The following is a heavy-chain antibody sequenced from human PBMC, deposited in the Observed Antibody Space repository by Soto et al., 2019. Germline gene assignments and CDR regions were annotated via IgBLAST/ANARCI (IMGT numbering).Heavy chain of an antibody. V-gene: IGHV1-69*13. CDR3: ARGDYYDSSGYYYGGY. J-gene: IGHJ4*02. CDR2: IIPIFGTA. D-gene: IGHD3-22*01. CDR1: GGTFSSYA. Sequence: SVKVSCKASGGTFSSYAISWVRQAPGQGLEWMGGIIPIFGTANYAQKFQGRVTITADESTSTAYMELSSLRSEDTAVYYCARGDYYDSSGYYYGGYWGQGTLVTGLL.